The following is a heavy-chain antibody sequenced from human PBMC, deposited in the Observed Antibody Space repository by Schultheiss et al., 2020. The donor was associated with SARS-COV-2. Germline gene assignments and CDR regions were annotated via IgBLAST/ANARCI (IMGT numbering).Heavy chain of an antibody. Sequence: GESLKISCAASGFTFSSYGMHWVRQAPGKGLEWVAVIWYDGSNKYYADSVKGRFTISRDNSKNTLYLQMNSLRAEDTAVYYCARGEDTSYYYYGMDVWGQGTTVTVSS. V-gene: IGHV3-33*01. D-gene: IGHD2-15*01. CDR1: GFTFSSYG. CDR3: ARGEDTSYYYYGMDV. CDR2: IWYDGSNK. J-gene: IGHJ6*02.